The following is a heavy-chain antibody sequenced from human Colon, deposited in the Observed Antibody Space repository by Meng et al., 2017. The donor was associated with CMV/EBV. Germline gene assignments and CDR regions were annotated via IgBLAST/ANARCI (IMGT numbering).Heavy chain of an antibody. J-gene: IGHJ4*02. Sequence: ASVKVSCKASGYSFTGYYLHWVRQAPGQGLDWMGWINPNTGATKYAQSFQGRVTMTRDTSISTAYLELNGLIFDDTAVYYCARGSYLGAFDLWGQGTLVTVSS. D-gene: IGHD2/OR15-2a*01. V-gene: IGHV1-2*02. CDR1: GYSFTGYY. CDR2: INPNTGAT. CDR3: ARGSYLGAFDL.